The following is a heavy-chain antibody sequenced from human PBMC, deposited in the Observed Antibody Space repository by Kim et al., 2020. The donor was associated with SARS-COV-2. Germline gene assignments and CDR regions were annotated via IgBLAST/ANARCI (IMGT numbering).Heavy chain of an antibody. CDR3: ARPGLAAMVAGAFDI. V-gene: IGHV5-51*01. D-gene: IGHD5-18*01. Sequence: PSVQGQLTISADKSISTAYLQWSSLKASDTAMYYCARPGLAAMVAGAFDIWGQGTMVTVSS. J-gene: IGHJ3*02.